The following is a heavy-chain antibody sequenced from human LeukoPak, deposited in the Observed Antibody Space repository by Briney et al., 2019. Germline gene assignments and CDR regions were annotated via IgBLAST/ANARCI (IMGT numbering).Heavy chain of an antibody. J-gene: IGHJ4*02. CDR3: ARDLSREDY. Sequence: PGGSLRLSCAASGFTFSSYGMSWVRQAPGKGLVWVSRINSDGSSTIYADSVKGRFTTSRDNAKNTPYLQMNSLRAEDTAVYYCARDLSREDYWGQGTLVTVSS. CDR2: INSDGSST. D-gene: IGHD5-24*01. V-gene: IGHV3-74*01. CDR1: GFTFSSYG.